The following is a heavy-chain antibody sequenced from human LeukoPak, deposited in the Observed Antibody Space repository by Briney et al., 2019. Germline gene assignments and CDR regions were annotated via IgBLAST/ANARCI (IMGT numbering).Heavy chain of an antibody. CDR1: GGSISSSNYY. CDR2: IFYGGST. V-gene: IGHV4-39*01. Sequence: SESLSLTCTVSGGSISSSNYYWGWVRQPPGKGLEWIGNIFYGGSTDYNPSLKSRVTISVDTSKKQFSLKLSSVSAADTAVYYCARLDVDLDFDYWGQGTLVTVSS. CDR3: ARLDVDLDFDY. J-gene: IGHJ4*02.